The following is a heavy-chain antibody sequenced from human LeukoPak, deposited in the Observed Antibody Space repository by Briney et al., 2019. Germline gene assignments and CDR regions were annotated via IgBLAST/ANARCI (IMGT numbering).Heavy chain of an antibody. CDR3: AITLREYSSGWYGGFDY. D-gene: IGHD6-19*01. CDR1: GFTFSSYA. V-gene: IGHV3-23*01. J-gene: IGHJ4*02. CDR2: ISGSGGST. Sequence: PGGSLRLSCAASGFTFSSYAMSWVRQAPGKGLEGVSAISGSGGSTYYADSVKGRFTISRDNSKNTLYLQMNSLRAEDTAVYYCAITLREYSSGWYGGFDYWGQGTLVTVSS.